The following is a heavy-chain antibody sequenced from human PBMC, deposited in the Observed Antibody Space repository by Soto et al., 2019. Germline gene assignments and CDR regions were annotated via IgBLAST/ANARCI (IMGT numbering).Heavy chain of an antibody. D-gene: IGHD6-6*01. V-gene: IGHV4-30-4*01. Sequence: QVQLQESGPGLVKPSQTLSLTCTVSGCSISSGDYYWSWIRQPPGKGLEWIGYIYYSGSTYYNPSLESRVTISVDTSKNQFSLKLSSVTAADTAVYYCARERPDGARLDPWGQGTLVTVSS. J-gene: IGHJ5*02. CDR1: GCSISSGDYY. CDR3: ARERPDGARLDP. CDR2: IYYSGST.